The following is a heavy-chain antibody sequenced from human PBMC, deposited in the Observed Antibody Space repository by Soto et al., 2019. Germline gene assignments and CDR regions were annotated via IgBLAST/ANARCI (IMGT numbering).Heavy chain of an antibody. J-gene: IGHJ6*03. CDR3: ARDDEGGDYYGSDDIYYYYYYMDV. CDR2: IKQDGSEK. V-gene: IGHV3-7*01. D-gene: IGHD3-10*01. Sequence: GGSLRLSCAASGFTFSSYWMSWVRQAPGKGLEWVANIKQDGSEKYYVDSVKGRFTISRDNAKNSLYLKMNSLRAEDTAVYYCARDDEGGDYYGSDDIYYYYYYMDVWGKGTTVTVSS. CDR1: GFTFSSYW.